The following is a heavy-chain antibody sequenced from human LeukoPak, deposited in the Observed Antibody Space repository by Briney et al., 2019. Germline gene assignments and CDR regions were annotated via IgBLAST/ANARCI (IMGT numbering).Heavy chain of an antibody. CDR1: GFTFSSYN. CDR3: ATLSSGYYIGDSFDI. Sequence: GSLRLSCAASGFTFSSYNMNWVRQAPGKGLEWVSSISSSSSYIYYADSVKGRFTISRDNAKNSLYLQMNSLRAEDTAVYYCATLSSGYYIGDSFDIWGQGTMVTVSS. CDR2: ISSSSSYI. D-gene: IGHD3-22*01. J-gene: IGHJ3*02. V-gene: IGHV3-21*01.